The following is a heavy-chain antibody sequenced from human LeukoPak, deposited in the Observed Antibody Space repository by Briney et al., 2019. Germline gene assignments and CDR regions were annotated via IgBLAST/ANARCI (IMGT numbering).Heavy chain of an antibody. D-gene: IGHD3-3*01. J-gene: IGHJ4*02. Sequence: PSETLSLTCTVSGGSLSSYYWSWVRQAPGKGLEWVASIKEDGSEKYYVDSVKGRFTISRDNAKNSVYLQMNSLRAEDTAVYYCARDWSDGFDYWGQGTLVTVSS. CDR2: IKEDGSEK. CDR1: GGSLSSYY. CDR3: ARDWSDGFDY. V-gene: IGHV3-7*01.